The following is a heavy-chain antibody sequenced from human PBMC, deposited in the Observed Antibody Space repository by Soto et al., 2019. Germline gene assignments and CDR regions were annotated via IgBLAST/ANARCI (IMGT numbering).Heavy chain of an antibody. CDR3: ARVPTTVTTPGMDV. CDR2: INPDGSTT. V-gene: IGHV3-74*01. CDR1: GFTFSSYA. Sequence: GSLRLSCAASGFTFSSYAMSWVRQAPGKGLMWVSRINPDGSTTSYADSVKGRFTISRDNAKDTLYLQMNSLRVEDTAVYYCARVPTTVTTPGMDVWGQGTTVTVSS. D-gene: IGHD4-4*01. J-gene: IGHJ6*02.